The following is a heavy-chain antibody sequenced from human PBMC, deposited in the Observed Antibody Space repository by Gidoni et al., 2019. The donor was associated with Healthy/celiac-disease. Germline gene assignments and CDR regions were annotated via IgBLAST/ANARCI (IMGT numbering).Heavy chain of an antibody. V-gene: IGHV4-4*07. Sequence: QVQLQESGPGLGKPSATRSLNCTVAGGSISSYYWSWIQQPAGKGLEWIGRIYTSGSTNYNPSLKSRVTMSVDTSKNPFSLKLSSVTAADTAVYYCARDRIAAPNCCDPWGQGTLVTVSS. CDR3: ARDRIAAPNCCDP. D-gene: IGHD6-6*01. CDR2: IYTSGST. J-gene: IGHJ5*02. CDR1: GGSISSYY.